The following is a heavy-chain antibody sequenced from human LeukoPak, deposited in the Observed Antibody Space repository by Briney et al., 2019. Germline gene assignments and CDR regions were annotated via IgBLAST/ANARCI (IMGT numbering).Heavy chain of an antibody. CDR3: AKGGYSILYYFDY. CDR1: GFTFNDYA. V-gene: IGHV3-9*01. Sequence: GGSLRLSCSAPGFTFNDYAMHGVGQAQGKGLKWVSGISWNSGSIGYADSVKGRFTISRDNAKNSLYLQMNSLRAEDTALYYCAKGGYSILYYFDYWGQGTLVTVSS. D-gene: IGHD6-13*01. J-gene: IGHJ4*02. CDR2: ISWNSGSI.